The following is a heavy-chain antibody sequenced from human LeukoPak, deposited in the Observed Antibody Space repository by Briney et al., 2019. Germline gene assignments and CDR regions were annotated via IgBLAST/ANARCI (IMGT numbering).Heavy chain of an antibody. D-gene: IGHD6-25*01. CDR1: GGSINNSIFC. Sequence: SETLSLTCTVSGGSINNSIFCWGWIRQPPGKGLEWIGSIYYSGRTYYNPSLKSRLTMSVDTSKNQFSLKLTSVTAADTAVYYCAKDFAASEDYFDYWGQGTLVTVSS. CDR2: IYYSGRT. CDR3: AKDFAASEDYFDY. V-gene: IGHV4-39*02. J-gene: IGHJ4*02.